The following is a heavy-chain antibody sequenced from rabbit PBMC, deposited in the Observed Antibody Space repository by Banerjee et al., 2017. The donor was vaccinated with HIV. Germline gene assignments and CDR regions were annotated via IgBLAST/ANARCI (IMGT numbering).Heavy chain of an antibody. CDR2: IHTGNGNT. CDR3: ARCNNNGYGL. J-gene: IGHJ4*01. V-gene: IGHV1S40*01. CDR1: GFSFSSSYW. D-gene: IGHD3-1*01. Sequence: QSLEESGGDLVKPGASLTLTCTASGFSFSSSYWMWWVRQAPGKGLEWIACIHTGNGNTYYASWAKGRFTMSKTSSTTVTLEMTSLTAADTATYFCARCNNNGYGLWGPGTLVTVS.